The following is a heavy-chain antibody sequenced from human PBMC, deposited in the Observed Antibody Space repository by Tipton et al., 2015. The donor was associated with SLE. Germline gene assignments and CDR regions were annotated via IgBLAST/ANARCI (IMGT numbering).Heavy chain of an antibody. Sequence: TLSLTCTVSGGSISSSVNCWAWIRQPPGKGLEWIGTINYSGNTYYNPSLKSRLTISVDTSHNQLSLRLSPVTAADTAVYYCARHQRYTPMASFDYWGQGTLVTVSS. D-gene: IGHD5-18*01. CDR1: GGSISSSVNC. J-gene: IGHJ4*02. CDR2: INYSGNT. V-gene: IGHV4-39*01. CDR3: ARHQRYTPMASFDY.